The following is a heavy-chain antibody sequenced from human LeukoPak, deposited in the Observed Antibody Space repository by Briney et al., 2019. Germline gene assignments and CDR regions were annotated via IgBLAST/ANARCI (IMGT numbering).Heavy chain of an antibody. Sequence: ASVKVSCKVSGYTLTELSMHWVRQAPGKGLEWMGGFDPEDGETIYAQKFQGRVTMTEDTSTDTAYMELSSLRSENTAVYYCATDPSSGWYVGYWGQGTLVTVSP. CDR3: ATDPSSGWYVGY. D-gene: IGHD6-19*01. CDR2: FDPEDGET. V-gene: IGHV1-24*01. CDR1: GYTLTELS. J-gene: IGHJ4*02.